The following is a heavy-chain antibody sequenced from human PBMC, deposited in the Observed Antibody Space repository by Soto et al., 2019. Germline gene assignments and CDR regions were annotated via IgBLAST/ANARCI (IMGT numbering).Heavy chain of an antibody. D-gene: IGHD6-6*01. V-gene: IGHV4-39*01. J-gene: IGHJ4*02. Sequence: PSETLSLTCTASGGSISSSSYYWGWIRQPPGKGLEWIGSIYYSGSTYYNPSLKSRVTISVDTSKNQFSLKLSSVTAADTAVYYCARPSSIAAGDFDYWGQGTLVTVSS. CDR3: ARPSSIAAGDFDY. CDR1: GGSISSSSYY. CDR2: IYYSGST.